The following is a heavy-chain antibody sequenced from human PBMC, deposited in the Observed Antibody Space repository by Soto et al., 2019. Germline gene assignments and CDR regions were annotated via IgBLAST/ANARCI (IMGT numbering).Heavy chain of an antibody. Sequence: QVPLVESGGGVVQPGRSLRLSCVASGFTFSSCAMHWVRQVPGKGLEWLAVVTHDGTLYPYADSVKGRFSISRDNSRKTLYLQMNGRRPEDTAVYYCVKDRSDTWSFDYWGQGTLVTVSS. CDR2: VTHDGTLY. V-gene: IGHV3-30*18. D-gene: IGHD2-8*02. CDR1: GFTFSSCA. CDR3: VKDRSDTWSFDY. J-gene: IGHJ4*02.